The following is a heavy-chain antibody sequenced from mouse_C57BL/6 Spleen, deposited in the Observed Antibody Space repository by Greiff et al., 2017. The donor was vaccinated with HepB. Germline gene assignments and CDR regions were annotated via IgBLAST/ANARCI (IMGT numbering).Heavy chain of an antibody. D-gene: IGHD3-3*01. CDR3: ARRDPYYAMDY. CDR1: GYTFTSYW. CDR2: IDPSDSYT. J-gene: IGHJ4*01. V-gene: IGHV1-69*01. Sequence: QVQLQQPGAELVMPGASVKLSCKASGYTFTSYWMHWVKQRPEQGLEWIGEIDPSDSYTNYNQKFKGKSTLTVDKSSSTAYMQLSSLTSEDSAVYYCARRDPYYAMDYWGQGTSVTVSS.